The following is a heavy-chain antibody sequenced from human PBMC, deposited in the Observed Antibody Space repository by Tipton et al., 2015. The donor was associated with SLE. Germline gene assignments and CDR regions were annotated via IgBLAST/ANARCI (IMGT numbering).Heavy chain of an antibody. CDR2: IIPIFGTA. CDR1: GGTFSSYA. Sequence: QSGAEVKKPGSSVKVSCKASGGTFSSYAISWVRQAPGQGLEWMGRIIPIFGTANYAQNFQGRATITADESTSTAYMDLSSLRSEDTAVYYCARDRGFGRGAFDIWGQGTMVTVSS. D-gene: IGHD3-10*01. CDR3: ARDRGFGRGAFDI. J-gene: IGHJ3*02. V-gene: IGHV1-69*15.